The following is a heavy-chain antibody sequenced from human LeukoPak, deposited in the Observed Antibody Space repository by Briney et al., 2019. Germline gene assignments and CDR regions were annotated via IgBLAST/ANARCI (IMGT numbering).Heavy chain of an antibody. Sequence: PSETLSLTCTVSGGSIVTTNNFWGWIRQSPGKGLEWIVSVYYSGSTYYNPSLQSRVTISVDTSKNQFSLKLNSVTAADTAVYYCARVTGYMIEDYFDYWGQGILVTVSS. CDR2: VYYSGST. V-gene: IGHV4-39*07. J-gene: IGHJ4*02. CDR1: GGSIVTTNNF. CDR3: ARVTGYMIEDYFDY. D-gene: IGHD3-9*01.